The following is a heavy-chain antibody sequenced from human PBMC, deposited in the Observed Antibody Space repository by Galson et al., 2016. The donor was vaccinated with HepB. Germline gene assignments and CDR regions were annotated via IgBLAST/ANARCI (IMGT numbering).Heavy chain of an antibody. CDR2: ISGSGGST. J-gene: IGHJ4*02. CDR3: AKSISMIVVVNFDY. V-gene: IGHV3-23*01. Sequence: LRLSCAASGFPFRNYAMSWVRQAPGKGLEWVSGISGSGGSTYYADSVKGRFTISRDNSKNTLYLQMNSLRAEDTAVYYCAKSISMIVVVNFDYWGQGTLVPVSS. CDR1: GFPFRNYA. D-gene: IGHD3-22*01.